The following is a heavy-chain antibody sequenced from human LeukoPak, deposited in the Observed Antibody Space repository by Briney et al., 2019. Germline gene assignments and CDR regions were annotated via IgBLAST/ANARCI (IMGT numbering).Heavy chain of an antibody. J-gene: IGHJ4*02. D-gene: IGHD3-22*01. V-gene: IGHV4-59*08. CDR1: GGSVSSYY. CDR2: ISYTGST. Sequence: PSETLSLTCTVSGGSVSSYYWSWIRQPPGKGLEWIGYISYTGSTNYNPSLKSRVTISVDTSKNQFSLKLSSVTAADTAVYYCARVTYYYDSTDYYGFFDYWGQGTLVTVSS. CDR3: ARVTYYYDSTDYYGFFDY.